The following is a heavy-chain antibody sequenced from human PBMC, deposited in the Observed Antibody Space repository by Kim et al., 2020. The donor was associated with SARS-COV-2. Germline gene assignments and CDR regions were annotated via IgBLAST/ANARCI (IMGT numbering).Heavy chain of an antibody. D-gene: IGHD1-1*01. CDR2: INHSGST. J-gene: IGHJ6*02. V-gene: IGHV4-34*01. CDR1: GGSFSGYY. CDR3: ARINARRQAFTGTPHYYYYYDMDV. Sequence: TLSLTCAVYGGSFSGYYWSWIRQPPGKGLEWIGEINHSGSTNYNPSLKSRVTISVDTSKNQLSLKLSAVTAADTAVYYCARINARRQAFTGTPHYYYYYDMDVWGQGTTVTVSS.